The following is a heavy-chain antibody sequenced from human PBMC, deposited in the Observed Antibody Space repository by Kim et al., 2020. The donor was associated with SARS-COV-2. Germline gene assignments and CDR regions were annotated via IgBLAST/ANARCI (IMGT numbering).Heavy chain of an antibody. D-gene: IGHD2-2*01. Sequence: ASVKVSCKASGYTFTSYAMHWVRQAPGQRLEWMGWINAGNGNTKYSQKFQGRVTITRDTSASTAYMELSSLRSEDTAVYYCARVPGVVPAAMRYGMDVWGQGTTVTVSS. J-gene: IGHJ6*02. CDR1: GYTFTSYA. CDR3: ARVPGVVPAAMRYGMDV. V-gene: IGHV1-3*01. CDR2: INAGNGNT.